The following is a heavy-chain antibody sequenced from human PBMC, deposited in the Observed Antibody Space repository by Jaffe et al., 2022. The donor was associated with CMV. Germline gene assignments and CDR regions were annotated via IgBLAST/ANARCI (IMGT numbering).Heavy chain of an antibody. CDR2: INPSGGST. J-gene: IGHJ6*02. V-gene: IGHV1-46*01. Sequence: QVQLVQSGAEVKKPGASVKVSCKASGYTFTSYYMHWVRQAPGQGLEWMGIINPSGGSTSYAQKFQGRVTMTRDTSTSTVYMELSSLRSEDTAVYYCARDLFIAGDIVVVVAAPKDYYYGMDVWGQGTTVTVSS. CDR3: ARDLFIAGDIVVVVAAPKDYYYGMDV. D-gene: IGHD2-15*01. CDR1: GYTFTSYY.